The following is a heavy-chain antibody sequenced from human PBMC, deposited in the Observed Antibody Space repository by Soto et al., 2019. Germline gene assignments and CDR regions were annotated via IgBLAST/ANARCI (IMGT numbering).Heavy chain of an antibody. V-gene: IGHV1-2*02. D-gene: IGHD5-18*01. CDR2: ISPKSGGS. Sequence: ASVKVSCKTSGYTFSDNYLHWVRQAPGQGLEWIGWISPKSGGSNYARKFQGRVTMTRDTAISTAYMELSRLTSDDTAVYYCARAGYSYGLAGDYYGIDVWGQGTTVTVSS. CDR1: GYTFSDNY. J-gene: IGHJ6*02. CDR3: ARAGYSYGLAGDYYGIDV.